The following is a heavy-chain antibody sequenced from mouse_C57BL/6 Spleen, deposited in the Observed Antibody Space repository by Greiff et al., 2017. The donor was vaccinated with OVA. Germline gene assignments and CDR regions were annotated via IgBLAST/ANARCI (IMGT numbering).Heavy chain of an antibody. J-gene: IGHJ4*01. CDR3: ARGADYDYDDALDY. CDR1: GYTFTDYN. D-gene: IGHD2-4*01. CDR2: INPNNGGT. V-gene: IGHV1-22*01. Sequence: EVQLQQSGPELVKPGASVKMSCKASGYTFTDYNMHWVKQSHGKSLEWIGYINPNNGGTSYNQKFKGKATLTVNKSSSTAYMELRSLTSEDSAVYYCARGADYDYDDALDYWGQGTSVTVSS.